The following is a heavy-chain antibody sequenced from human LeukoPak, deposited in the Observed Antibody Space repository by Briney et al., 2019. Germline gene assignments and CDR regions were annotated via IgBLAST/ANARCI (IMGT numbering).Heavy chain of an antibody. CDR1: GGTFSSYA. CDR2: IIPIFGTA. V-gene: IGHV1-69*05. Sequence: GASVKVSCKXSGGTFSSYAISWVRQAPGQGLEWMGRIIPIFGTANYAQKFQGRVTITTDESTSTAYMELSSLRSEDTAVYYCARVMEMATPLWYFDLWGRGTLVTVSS. J-gene: IGHJ2*01. D-gene: IGHD5-24*01. CDR3: ARVMEMATPLWYFDL.